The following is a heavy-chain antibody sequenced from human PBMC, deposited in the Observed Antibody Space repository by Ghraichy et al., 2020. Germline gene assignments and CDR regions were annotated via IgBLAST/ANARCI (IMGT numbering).Heavy chain of an antibody. CDR2: IYYSGST. V-gene: IGHV4-59*01. CDR1: GGSISTYY. Sequence: SETLSLTCTVSGGSISTYYWSWFRQPPGKGLEWIGYIYYSGSTNYNPSLESRVTISVDTSKNQFSLKLYSVTAADTAVYFCARYYYGDNQQFYYFDYWGQGALVTVSS. J-gene: IGHJ4*02. CDR3: ARYYYGDNQQFYYFDY. D-gene: IGHD4/OR15-4a*01.